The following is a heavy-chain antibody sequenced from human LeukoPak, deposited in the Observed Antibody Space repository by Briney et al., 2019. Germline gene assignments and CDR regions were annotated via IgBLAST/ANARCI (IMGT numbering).Heavy chain of an antibody. CDR1: GGSFSGYY. D-gene: IGHD7-27*01. CDR3: ARDLGTFDY. J-gene: IGHJ4*02. Sequence: PSETLSLTCAVYGGSFSGYYWSWIRQPPGKGLEWIGEINHSGSTNYNPSLKSRVTISVDTSKNQFSLKLSSVTAADTAVYYCARDLGTFDYWGQGTLVTVSS. CDR2: INHSGST. V-gene: IGHV4-34*01.